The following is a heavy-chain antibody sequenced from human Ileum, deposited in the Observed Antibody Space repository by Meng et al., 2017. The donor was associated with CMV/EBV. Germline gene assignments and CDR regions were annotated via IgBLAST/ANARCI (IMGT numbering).Heavy chain of an antibody. J-gene: IGHJ4*02. CDR2: ISTDGGRT. V-gene: IGHV3-64*02. D-gene: IGHD6-19*01. CDR3: ARESGSSGRAGYVDY. CDR1: GFTFSNYV. Sequence: SGFTFSNYVMHWVRQAPGEGLEYVSAISTDGGRTHYADSVKDRFIISRDDSKNTLYLQMGSLRAEDMAIYYCARESGSSGRAGYVDYWGQGSLVTVSS.